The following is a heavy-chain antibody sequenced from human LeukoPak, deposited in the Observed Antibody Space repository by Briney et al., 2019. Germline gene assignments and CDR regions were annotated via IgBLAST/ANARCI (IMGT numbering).Heavy chain of an antibody. CDR1: GFTFSSYW. D-gene: IGHD3-9*01. V-gene: IGHV3-7*01. Sequence: PGGSLRLSCAASGFTFSSYWMSWVRQAPGKGLEWVANIKQDGSEKYYVDSVKGRFTISRDNAKNSLYLQMNSLRAEDTAVYYCAKDISVLRYFDWLPKGPDYWGQGTLVTVSS. CDR2: IKQDGSEK. CDR3: AKDISVLRYFDWLPKGPDY. J-gene: IGHJ4*02.